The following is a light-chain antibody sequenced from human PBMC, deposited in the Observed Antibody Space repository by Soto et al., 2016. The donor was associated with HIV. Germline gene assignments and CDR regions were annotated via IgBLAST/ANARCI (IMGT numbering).Light chain of an antibody. CDR1: QGIKNE. V-gene: IGKV1-6*01. J-gene: IGKJ5*01. CDR3: MQALQTPLT. CDR2: ATS. Sequence: IQMTQFPSSLSASLGDRVTITCRASQGIKNELGWYQQKPGKAPKLLIYATSSLGGGVPSRFSGSGSGTDFTLKISRVEADDIGVYYCMQALQTPLTFGQGTRLEIK.